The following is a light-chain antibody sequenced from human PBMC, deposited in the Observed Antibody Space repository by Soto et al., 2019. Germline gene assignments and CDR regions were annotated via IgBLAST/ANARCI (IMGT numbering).Light chain of an antibody. J-gene: IGKJ4*01. V-gene: IGKV3-20*01. Sequence: EIVLTQSPGTLSLSPGERATFSCRAGQSISSNFLVWYQQKSGQTPRLLIYGASTRASGIPDRFSGSGSGTDFTLTISRLEPEDFAVYYCQQYGDSVHTFGGGTKVEIK. CDR2: GAS. CDR3: QQYGDSVHT. CDR1: QSISSNF.